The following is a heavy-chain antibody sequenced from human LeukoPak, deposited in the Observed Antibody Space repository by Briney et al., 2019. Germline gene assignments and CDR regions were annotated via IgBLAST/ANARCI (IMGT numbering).Heavy chain of an antibody. CDR2: ISGSGGST. CDR3: AKQRITMIVVVQIDAFDI. V-gene: IGHV3-23*01. Sequence: HPGGSLRLSCAASGFTFSSYAMSWVRQAPGKGLEWVSAISGSGGSTYYADSVKGRFTISRDNSKNTLYLQMNSLRAEDTAVYYCAKQRITMIVVVQIDAFDIWGQGTMVTVSS. J-gene: IGHJ3*02. CDR1: GFTFSSYA. D-gene: IGHD3-22*01.